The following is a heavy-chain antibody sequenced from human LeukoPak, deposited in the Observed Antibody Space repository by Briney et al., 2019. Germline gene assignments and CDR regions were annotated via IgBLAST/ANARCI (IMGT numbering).Heavy chain of an antibody. D-gene: IGHD2/OR15-2a*01. Sequence: SETLSLTCAVYGGSFSGYYWSWIRQPPGKGLEWIGEINHSGSTNYNPSLKSRVTISVDTSKNQFSLKLSSVTAADTAVYYCARGNYLDYYYYYGMDVWGQGTTVTVSS. V-gene: IGHV4-34*01. CDR2: INHSGST. J-gene: IGHJ6*02. CDR3: ARGNYLDYYYYYGMDV. CDR1: GGSFSGYY.